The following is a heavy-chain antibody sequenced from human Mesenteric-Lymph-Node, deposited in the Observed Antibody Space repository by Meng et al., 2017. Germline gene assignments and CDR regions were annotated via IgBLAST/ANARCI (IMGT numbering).Heavy chain of an antibody. CDR2: IYYSGST. D-gene: IGHD1-26*01. CDR3: ARGQRSYSGSYPEWFDP. J-gene: IGHJ5*02. CDR1: GGSVSSGGYY. V-gene: IGHV4-31*03. Sequence: VQLTGSGPGLVKPSQTLSLTCPVSGGSVSSGGYYWTWIRQHPGKGLEWFGHIYYSGSTFYNPSLKRRVIISIDTSKNQFSLNLRSVTAADTAVYYCARGQRSYSGSYPEWFDPWGQGTLVTVSS.